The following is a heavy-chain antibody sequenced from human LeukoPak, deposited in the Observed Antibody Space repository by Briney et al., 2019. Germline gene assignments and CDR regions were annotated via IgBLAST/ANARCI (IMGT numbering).Heavy chain of an antibody. J-gene: IGHJ4*02. Sequence: PGGSLRLSCAASGFTFSSYEMNWVRQAPGKGLEWVSYISSSGSTIYYADSVKGRFTISRDNAQNSLFLQMNNLRVDDTAVYYCARDEKDGPLWYWGRGILVTVSS. D-gene: IGHD2-21*01. V-gene: IGHV3-48*03. CDR1: GFTFSSYE. CDR2: ISSSGSTI. CDR3: ARDEKDGPLWY.